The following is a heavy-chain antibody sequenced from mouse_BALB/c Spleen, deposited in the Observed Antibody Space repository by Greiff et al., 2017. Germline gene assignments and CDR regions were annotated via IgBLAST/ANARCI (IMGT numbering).Heavy chain of an antibody. CDR2: ISDGGSYT. J-gene: IGHJ3*01. Sequence: EVQLVESGGGLVKPGGSLKLSCAASGFTFSDYYMYWVRQTPEKRLEWVATISDGGSYTYYPDSVKGRFTISRDNAKNNLYLQMSSLKSEDTAMYYCARGDYGSRIFAYWGQGTLVTVSA. CDR1: GFTFSDYY. V-gene: IGHV5-4*02. D-gene: IGHD1-1*01. CDR3: ARGDYGSRIFAY.